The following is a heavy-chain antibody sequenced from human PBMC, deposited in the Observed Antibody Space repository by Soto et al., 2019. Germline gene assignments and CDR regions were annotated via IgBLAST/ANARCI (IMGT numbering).Heavy chain of an antibody. Sequence: QVQLVQSGGEVKKPGASVKLSCTASGYTFTSYGISWVRQAPGQGLEWMGWISAYNGKTNYAQNVQGRVTMTADTSKRTAYMDLRSLRSDDTAVYYCARGGDVNYYLGMDVWGQGTTVTVSS. J-gene: IGHJ6*02. CDR3: ARGGDVNYYLGMDV. CDR2: ISAYNGKT. CDR1: GYTFTSYG. D-gene: IGHD5-12*01. V-gene: IGHV1-18*01.